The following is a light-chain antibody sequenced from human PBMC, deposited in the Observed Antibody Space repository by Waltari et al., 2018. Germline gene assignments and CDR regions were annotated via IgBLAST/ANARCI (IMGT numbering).Light chain of an antibody. J-gene: IGKJ1*01. Sequence: EIVLTQSPGTLSLSPGERATLSCRASENVRTALAWYQQKPGQAPRLLILGASNRAIGIPDRFSGGGSGTDFSLTISRLEPEDFAVYFCQHYVRLPVAFGQGTKVDIK. CDR3: QHYVRLPVA. V-gene: IGKV3-20*01. CDR1: ENVRTA. CDR2: GAS.